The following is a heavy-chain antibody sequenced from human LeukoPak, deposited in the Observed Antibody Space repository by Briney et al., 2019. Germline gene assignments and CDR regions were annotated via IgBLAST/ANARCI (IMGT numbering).Heavy chain of an antibody. CDR1: GYTFNSYG. D-gene: IGHD1-26*01. CDR2: ISVYNGNT. V-gene: IGHV1-18*01. CDR3: ARQDRGSYADY. Sequence: ASVKVSCKTYGYTFNSYGITWVRQAPGQGLEWMGWISVYNGNTIYGQKLQDRLTMTTDTSTSTVYMEVRSLRSDDTGIYYCARQDRGSYADYWGQGTLVTVSS. J-gene: IGHJ4*02.